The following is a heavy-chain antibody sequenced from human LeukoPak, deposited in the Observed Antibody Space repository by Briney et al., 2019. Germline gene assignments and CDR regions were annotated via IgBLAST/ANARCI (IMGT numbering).Heavy chain of an antibody. CDR2: IYYTGST. CDR3: ARFSWYIDY. J-gene: IGHJ4*02. Sequence: PSETLSLTCTVSGGSINSDYWSWIRQPPGKGLEWIGYIYYTGSTKYIPSLNSRVTMSIDTSKNQFSLKLSSVTAADTAVYYCARFSWYIDYWGQRTLVTVSS. V-gene: IGHV4-59*01. CDR1: GGSINSDY.